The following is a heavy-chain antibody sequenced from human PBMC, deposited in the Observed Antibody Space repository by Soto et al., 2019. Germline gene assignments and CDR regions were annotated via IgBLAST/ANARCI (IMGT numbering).Heavy chain of an antibody. V-gene: IGHV4-30-4*01. CDR1: GGSISSGYYY. J-gene: IGHJ5*02. D-gene: IGHD3-3*02. Sequence: PSETLSLTSTVSGGSISSGYYYWSWIRQPPGNGLQYIGSVYNSGQTYYNPSLTSPVTISIDTSKNQFSLSLRSVTAADTAVYFCVRPGRTSNGDWFDLWGQGILVTVSS. CDR3: VRPGRTSNGDWFDL. CDR2: VYNSGQT.